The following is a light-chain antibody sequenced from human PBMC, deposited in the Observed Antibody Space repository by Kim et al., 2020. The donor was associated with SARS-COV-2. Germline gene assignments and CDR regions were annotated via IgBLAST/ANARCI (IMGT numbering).Light chain of an antibody. CDR1: QDISNY. J-gene: IGKJ1*01. CDR3: QQYNSYPWT. Sequence: ASVGDSLTITCRAIQDISNYLAWVQQKPGKAPESLIYAASGLLSGFPSKFSGSGSRTVFTLSITNLQPEDFATYYCQQYNSYPWTFGQGTKVDIK. CDR2: AAS. V-gene: IGKV1-16*02.